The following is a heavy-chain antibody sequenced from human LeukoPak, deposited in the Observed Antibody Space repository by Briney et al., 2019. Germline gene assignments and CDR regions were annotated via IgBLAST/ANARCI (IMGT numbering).Heavy chain of an antibody. D-gene: IGHD3-10*01. CDR3: ARVSPYGSGSYYLDY. V-gene: IGHV4-4*02. CDR1: GGSISSSNW. Sequence: SGTLSLTCAVSGGSISSSNWWSWVRQPPGKGLEWIGEIYHSGSTNYNPSLKSRVTISVDKSKNQFSLKLSSVTAADTAVYYCARVSPYGSGSYYLDYWGQGTLVTVSS. CDR2: IYHSGST. J-gene: IGHJ4*02.